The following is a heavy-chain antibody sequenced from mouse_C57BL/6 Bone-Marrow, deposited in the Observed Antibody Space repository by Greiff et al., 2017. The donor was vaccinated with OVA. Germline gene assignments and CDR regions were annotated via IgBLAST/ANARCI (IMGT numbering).Heavy chain of an antibody. J-gene: IGHJ2*01. CDR3: TREGEVTTDY. D-gene: IGHD2-2*01. CDR2: IDPETGGT. Sequence: QVQLKESGAELVRPGASVTLSCKASGYTFTDYEMHWVKQTPVHGLEWIGAIDPETGGTAYNQKFKGKAILTADKSSSTAYMELRSLTSEDSAVYYCTREGEVTTDYWGQGTTLTVSS. V-gene: IGHV1-15*01. CDR1: GYTFTDYE.